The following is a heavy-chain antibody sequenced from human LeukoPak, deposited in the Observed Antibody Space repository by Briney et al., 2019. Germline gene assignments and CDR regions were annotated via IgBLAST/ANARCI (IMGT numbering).Heavy chain of an antibody. CDR1: GFTFYSYA. CDR2: ISDSGNT. D-gene: IGHD3-10*01. V-gene: IGHV3-23*01. J-gene: IGHJ4*02. CDR3: AKGGGYGSGTYYNFDY. Sequence: GSLRLPCSASGFTFYSYALSWVRQAPGKGLEWVSAISDSGNTYYADSVKGRFTISRDNSKNTLYLQMNSLRAEDTAVYYCAKGGGYGSGTYYNFDYWGQGTLVTVSS.